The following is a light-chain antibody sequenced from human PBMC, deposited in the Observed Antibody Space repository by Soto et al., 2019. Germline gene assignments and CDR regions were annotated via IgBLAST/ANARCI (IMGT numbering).Light chain of an antibody. V-gene: IGKV3-15*01. Sequence: IVLTQSPATLSLSPGERATLSCRASQSVSSYLACYHQKPGQAPRLLIYGASTRATGIPARFSGSGSGTDFTLNISSLKSEDFAGYYCHHCINWRLTFGNGTKVDIE. CDR3: HHCINWRLT. CDR2: GAS. CDR1: QSVSSY. J-gene: IGKJ1*01.